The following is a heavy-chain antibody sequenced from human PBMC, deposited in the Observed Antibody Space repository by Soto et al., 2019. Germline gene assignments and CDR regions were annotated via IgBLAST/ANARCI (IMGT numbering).Heavy chain of an antibody. CDR3: ARRGDSFHEAFDT. Sequence: EVQLMESGGGLVQPGGSLKLSCAASGFTFSASAIHWVRQASGRGLEWVGLIGSKPNNYATTYAASVKDRFTISRDESKNTAYLQMSSLKAEHRAVYYGARRGDSFHEAFDTGGKGTMVTVSS. CDR2: IGSKPNNYAT. V-gene: IGHV3-73*01. J-gene: IGHJ3*02. D-gene: IGHD3-16*01. CDR1: GFTFSASA.